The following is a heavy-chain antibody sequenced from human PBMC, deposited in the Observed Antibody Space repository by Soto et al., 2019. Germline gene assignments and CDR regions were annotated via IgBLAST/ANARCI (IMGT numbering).Heavy chain of an antibody. J-gene: IGHJ4*02. CDR1: GFTVSSNY. D-gene: IGHD3-16*01. V-gene: IGHV3-66*01. CDR2: IYSGGST. Sequence: EVQLVESGGGLVQPGGSLRLSCAASGFTVSSNYMTWVRQAPGKGLEWVSVIYSGGSTSYADSVKGRFTISRDNSKNTLYLQMNSLRAEDTAVYYCARVAFDDLDYWGQGTLVTVSS. CDR3: ARVAFDDLDY.